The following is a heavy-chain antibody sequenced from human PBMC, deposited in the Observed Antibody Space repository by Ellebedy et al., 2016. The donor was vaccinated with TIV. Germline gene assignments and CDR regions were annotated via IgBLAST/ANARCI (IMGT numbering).Heavy chain of an antibody. V-gene: IGHV3-53*01. Sequence: GESLKISXVASGVTVTSNYMSWVRQAPGKGLEWVSVIYSGGSMFYADSVKGRFTISRDGAKNSLYLQMKRLRAEDTAVYYCARAGVVVASTQAGDYWGQGTLVTVSS. CDR2: IYSGGSM. J-gene: IGHJ4*02. CDR1: GVTVTSNY. D-gene: IGHD2-15*01. CDR3: ARAGVVVASTQAGDY.